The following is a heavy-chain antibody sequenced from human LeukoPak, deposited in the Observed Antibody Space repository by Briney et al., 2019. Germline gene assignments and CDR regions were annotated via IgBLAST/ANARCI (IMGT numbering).Heavy chain of an antibody. D-gene: IGHD3-9*01. CDR2: ISSSSSYI. J-gene: IGHJ4*02. V-gene: IGHV3-21*01. CDR3: ARDMYDILTGLTYFDY. Sequence: GGSLRLSCAASGFTFSSYSMNWVRQAPGKGLEWVSSISSSSSYIYYADSVKGRFTISRDNAKNSLYLQMNSLRAEDTAVYYCARDMYDILTGLTYFDYWGQGTLGTVSS. CDR1: GFTFSSYS.